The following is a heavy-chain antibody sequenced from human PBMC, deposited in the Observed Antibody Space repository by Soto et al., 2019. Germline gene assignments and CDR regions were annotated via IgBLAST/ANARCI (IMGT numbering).Heavy chain of an antibody. CDR3: ATPSGYGNSAMDV. Sequence: GGSLNISCKGSGYSFTSHWISCVRQMPGKGLEWMGRIDPSDSYTNSSPSFQGHVTISADKSISTAYLQWSSLKASHPPMYYCATPSGYGNSAMDVWGQGITATVSS. D-gene: IGHD5-12*01. CDR2: IDPSDSYT. V-gene: IGHV5-10-1*01. CDR1: GYSFTSHW. J-gene: IGHJ6*02.